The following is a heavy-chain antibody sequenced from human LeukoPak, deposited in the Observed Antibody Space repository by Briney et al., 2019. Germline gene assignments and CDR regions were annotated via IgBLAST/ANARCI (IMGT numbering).Heavy chain of an antibody. CDR2: MNPNSGNT. CDR3: ARGKWLEI. CDR1: VYGFTFYD. Sequence: SETLSFKCSVYGFTFYDYNWSRIRNPPGQEWMGWMNPNSGNTGYAQKFQGRVTMTRNTSISTAYMELSSLRSEDTAVYYCARGKWLEIWGQGTLVTVSS. V-gene: IGHV1-8*02. J-gene: IGHJ4*02. D-gene: IGHD6-19*01.